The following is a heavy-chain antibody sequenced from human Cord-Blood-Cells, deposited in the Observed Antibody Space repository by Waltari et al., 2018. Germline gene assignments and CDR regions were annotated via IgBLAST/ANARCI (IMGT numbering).Heavy chain of an antibody. D-gene: IGHD6-13*01. V-gene: IGHV3-21*01. CDR3: ARDSSSSWYYYYYGMDV. J-gene: IGHJ6*02. CDR1: GFTFSSYS. CDR2: ISSRSSYI. Sequence: EVQLVESGGGLVKPGGSLRLSCAASGFTFSSYSMNWVRQAPGKGLEWVSSISSRSSYIYYADSVKGRFTISRDNAKNSLYLQMNSLRAEDTAVYYCARDSSSSWYYYYYGMDVWGQGTTVTVSS.